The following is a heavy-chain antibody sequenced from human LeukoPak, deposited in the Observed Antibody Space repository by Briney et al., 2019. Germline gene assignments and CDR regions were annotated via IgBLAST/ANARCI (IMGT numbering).Heavy chain of an antibody. V-gene: IGHV3-30-3*01. J-gene: IGHJ5*02. Sequence: GGSLRLSCAASGFTFSSYAMHWVRQAPGKGLEWVAVISYDGSNKYYADSVKGRFTISRDNSKNTLYLQMNSLRAEDTAVYYCARENYYDIGWFDPWGQGTLVTVSS. CDR2: ISYDGSNK. D-gene: IGHD3-22*01. CDR1: GFTFSSYA. CDR3: ARENYYDIGWFDP.